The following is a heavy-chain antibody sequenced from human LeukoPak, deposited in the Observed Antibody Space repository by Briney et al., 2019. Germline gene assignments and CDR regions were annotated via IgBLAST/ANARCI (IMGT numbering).Heavy chain of an antibody. CDR1: GFTFSSYA. J-gene: IGHJ2*01. CDR3: AKDINWYFDL. CDR2: ISYDGSNK. Sequence: GGSLRLSCAASGFTFSSYAMSWVRQAPGKGLEWVAVISYDGSNKYYADSVKGRFTISRDNSKNTLYLQMNSLRVEDTAVYYCAKDINWYFDLWGRGTLVTVSS. V-gene: IGHV3-30*18.